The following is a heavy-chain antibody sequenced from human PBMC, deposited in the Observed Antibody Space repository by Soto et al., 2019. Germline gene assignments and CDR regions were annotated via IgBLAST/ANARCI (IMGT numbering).Heavy chain of an antibody. Sequence: QLQLQESGPGLVRPSETLSLTYSVSGGSIRTTNYFWAWIRQPPGKDLEWIASVYHSGSTYYNPSLKSRVTVSVDPSKNQFVLTMTSASAADTALYYCARDSGWFDPWGQGTLVTVSS. J-gene: IGHJ5*02. CDR1: GGSIRTTNYF. CDR2: VYHSGST. V-gene: IGHV4-39*01. CDR3: ARDSGWFDP.